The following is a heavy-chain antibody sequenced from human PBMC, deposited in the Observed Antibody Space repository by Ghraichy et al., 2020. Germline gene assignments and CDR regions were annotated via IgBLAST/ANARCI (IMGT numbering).Heavy chain of an antibody. D-gene: IGHD1-14*01. Sequence: SETLSLTCTVSGGSISSSSYYWGWIRQPPGKGLEWIGSIYYSGSTYYNPSLKSRVTISVDTSKNQFSLKLSSVTAADTAVYYCVRQPRYRPFDYWGQGTLVTVSS. CDR1: GGSISSSSYY. CDR3: VRQPRYRPFDY. CDR2: IYYSGST. V-gene: IGHV4-39*01. J-gene: IGHJ4*02.